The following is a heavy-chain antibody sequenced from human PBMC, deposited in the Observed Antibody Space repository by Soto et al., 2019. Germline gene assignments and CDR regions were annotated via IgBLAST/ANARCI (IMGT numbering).Heavy chain of an antibody. V-gene: IGHV3-53*01. D-gene: IGHD2-15*01. CDR1: GFTVSSNY. CDR3: ARDAGYSLQRFDY. CDR2: IYSGGST. Sequence: EVQLVESGGGLIQPGGSLRLSCAASGFTVSSNYMSWVRQAPGKGLEWVSVIYSGGSTYYADSVKGRFTISRDNSKNTLYLQMNSLRAVDTAVYYCARDAGYSLQRFDYWGQGTLVTVSS. J-gene: IGHJ4*02.